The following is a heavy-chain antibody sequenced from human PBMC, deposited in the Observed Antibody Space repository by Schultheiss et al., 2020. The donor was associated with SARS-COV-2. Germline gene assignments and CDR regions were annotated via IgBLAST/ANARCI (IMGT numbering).Heavy chain of an antibody. CDR1: GFNLRNYW. CDR2: IKQDGSVE. D-gene: IGHD1-14*01. J-gene: IGHJ6*04. Sequence: GGSLRLSCAASGFNLRNYWMDWVRQAPGKGLQWVANIKQDGSVEHYVDSVRGRFIISRDNAKNSLDLQMNSLRVDDTAVYYCARERGRYVVWGKGTTVTVSS. CDR3: ARERGRYVV. V-gene: IGHV3-7*01.